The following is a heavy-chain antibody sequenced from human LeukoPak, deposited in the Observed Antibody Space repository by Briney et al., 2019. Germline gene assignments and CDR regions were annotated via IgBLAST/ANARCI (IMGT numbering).Heavy chain of an antibody. CDR3: ARDPRRRYYDSSGLVDY. Sequence: GGSLRLSCAASGFTFSSYGMHWVRQAPGKGLEWVANIKQDGSEKYYVDSVKGRFTISRDNAKNSLYLQMNSLRAEDTAVYYCARDPRRRYYDSSGLVDYWGQGTLVTVSS. D-gene: IGHD3-22*01. V-gene: IGHV3-7*01. CDR1: GFTFSSYG. CDR2: IKQDGSEK. J-gene: IGHJ4*02.